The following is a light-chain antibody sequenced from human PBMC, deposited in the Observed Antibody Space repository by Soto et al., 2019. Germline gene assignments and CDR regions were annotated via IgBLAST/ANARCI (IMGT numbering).Light chain of an antibody. Sequence: DIQMTQSPSSLSASVGDRVTITCRASQTISGYLNWYQQKPGKAPELLIYAASYLGNGGPSRFSGSGSGTYYTLTISSLQPEDLATDYCQQRDTTPLTFGGGTKGEIK. CDR1: QTISGY. CDR2: AAS. CDR3: QQRDTTPLT. V-gene: IGKV1-39*01. J-gene: IGKJ4*01.